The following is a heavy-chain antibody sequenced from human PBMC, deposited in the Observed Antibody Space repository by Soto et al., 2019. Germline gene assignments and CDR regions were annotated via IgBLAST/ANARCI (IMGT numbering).Heavy chain of an antibody. J-gene: IGHJ4*02. Sequence: QVQFVQSGAEEKKPGASVKISCEASGYTFTTYVMHWVRQAPGQRLEWMGWINGGNGNTKYSQKFQGRVTITRDTPASTTYMELSSLRCEDTAVYYCARAPLLVTPLDYWGQGTLVTVSS. D-gene: IGHD4-4*01. CDR3: ARAPLLVTPLDY. CDR1: GYTFTTYV. V-gene: IGHV1-3*05. CDR2: INGGNGNT.